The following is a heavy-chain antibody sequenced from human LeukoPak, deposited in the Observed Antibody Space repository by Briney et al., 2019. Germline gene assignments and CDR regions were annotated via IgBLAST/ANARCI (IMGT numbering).Heavy chain of an antibody. D-gene: IGHD3-22*01. V-gene: IGHV3-30*02. J-gene: IGHJ3*02. CDR3: ARDGYDSSKRGAFDI. Sequence: GGSLRLSCGASGFTFRNYGMHWVRQAPGKGLEWVAFIHYAGSNKYYADSLKGRFTISRDNPKNTLYLQMNSLRAEDTAVYYCARDGYDSSKRGAFDIWGQGTMVTVSS. CDR1: GFTFRNYG. CDR2: IHYAGSNK.